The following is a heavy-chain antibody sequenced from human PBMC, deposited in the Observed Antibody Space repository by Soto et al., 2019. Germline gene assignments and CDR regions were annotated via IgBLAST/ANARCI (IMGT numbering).Heavy chain of an antibody. CDR1: GGSISSYC. J-gene: IGHJ4*02. V-gene: IGHV4-59*12. Sequence: SETLSLTCTVSGGSISSYCWSWIRQPPGKGLEWIGYIYYSGSTNYNPSLKSRVTISVDNAKNSLYLQMNSLRAEDTAVYYCARDRDYCSSTSCSRSFDYWGQGTLVTVSS. CDR3: ARDRDYCSSTSCSRSFDY. CDR2: IYYSGST. D-gene: IGHD2-2*01.